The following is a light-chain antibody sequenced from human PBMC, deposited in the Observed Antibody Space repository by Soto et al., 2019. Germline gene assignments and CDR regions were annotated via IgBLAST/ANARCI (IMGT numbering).Light chain of an antibody. CDR1: SSDVGGYNY. V-gene: IGLV2-8*01. CDR2: EVT. CDR3: ISFAGGGNPVL. J-gene: IGLJ2*01. Sequence: QSDLTQPPSASGSLGQSVTISCTGTSSDVGGYNYVSWHQQHPGKAPKVMIYEVTKRPPGVPDRFSGSKSGNTASLTVSGLQAEDEADYYCISFAGGGNPVLLGGGTKLTVL.